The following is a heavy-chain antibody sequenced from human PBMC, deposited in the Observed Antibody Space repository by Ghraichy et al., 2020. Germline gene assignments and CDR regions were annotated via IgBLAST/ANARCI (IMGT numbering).Heavy chain of an antibody. CDR3: ARDMRLRGLAHGGPNWFDP. D-gene: IGHD3-16*01. J-gene: IGHJ5*02. Sequence: GGSLRLSCAASGFTFSSYSMNWVRQAPGKGLEWVSYISSSSSTIYYADSVKGRFTISRDNAKNSLYLQMNSLRDEDTAVYYCARDMRLRGLAHGGPNWFDPWGQGTLVTVSS. V-gene: IGHV3-48*02. CDR2: ISSSSSTI. CDR1: GFTFSSYS.